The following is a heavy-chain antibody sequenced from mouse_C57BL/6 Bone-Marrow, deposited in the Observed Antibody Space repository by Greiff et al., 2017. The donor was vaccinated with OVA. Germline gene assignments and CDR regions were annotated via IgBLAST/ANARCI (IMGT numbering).Heavy chain of an antibody. Sequence: QVQLQQPGAELVKPGASVKMSCKASGYTFTSYWITWVKQRPGQGLEWIGDIYPGSGSTNYNEKFKSKATLTVDKSSSTAYMQLSSLTSEDSAVYYCERERNYDFAYWGQGTLVTVSA. CDR3: ERERNYDFAY. V-gene: IGHV1-55*01. CDR1: GYTFTSYW. D-gene: IGHD1-1*01. CDR2: IYPGSGST. J-gene: IGHJ3*01.